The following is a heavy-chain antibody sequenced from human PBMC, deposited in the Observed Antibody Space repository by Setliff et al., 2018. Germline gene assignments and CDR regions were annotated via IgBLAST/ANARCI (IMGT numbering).Heavy chain of an antibody. CDR2: IYTSGST. J-gene: IGHJ6*03. V-gene: IGHV4-4*07. CDR1: GGSISSYY. D-gene: IGHD6-19*01. CDR3: AREQWLDPPGYYYMDV. Sequence: SETLSLTCAVSGGSISSYYWSWIRQPAGKGLEWIGHIYTSGSTNYNPSLKSRVTMSIDTSKNQFSLKLNSVTAADMAVYYCAREQWLDPPGYYYMDVWAKGTTVTVSS.